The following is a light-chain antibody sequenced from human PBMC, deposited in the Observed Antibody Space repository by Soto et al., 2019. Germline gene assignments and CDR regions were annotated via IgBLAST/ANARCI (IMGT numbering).Light chain of an antibody. Sequence: QSALTQPASVSGSPGQSITISCTGTSSDVGGYDYVSWYQQHPGKAPKLMIFEVTNRPSGVSNRFSGSKSGNTASLTISGLRAEDEADYYCSSFRSTSTLPYVFGTGTKLNVL. CDR2: EVT. CDR3: SSFRSTSTLPYV. V-gene: IGLV2-14*01. J-gene: IGLJ1*01. CDR1: SSDVGGYDY.